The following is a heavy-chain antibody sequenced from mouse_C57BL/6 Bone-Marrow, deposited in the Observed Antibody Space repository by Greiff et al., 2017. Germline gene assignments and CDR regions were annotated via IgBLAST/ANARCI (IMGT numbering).Heavy chain of an antibody. D-gene: IGHD1-1*01. CDR1: GYTFTSYW. J-gene: IGHJ2*01. CDR3: ARERGFITTVVVPFDY. V-gene: IGHV1-69*01. CDR2: IDPSDSYT. Sequence: VQLQQSGAELVMPGASVKLSCKASGYTFTSYWMHWVKQRPGQGLEWIGEIDPSDSYTNYNQKFKGKSTLTVDKSSSTAYMQLSSLTSEDSAVYYCARERGFITTVVVPFDYWGQGTTLTVSS.